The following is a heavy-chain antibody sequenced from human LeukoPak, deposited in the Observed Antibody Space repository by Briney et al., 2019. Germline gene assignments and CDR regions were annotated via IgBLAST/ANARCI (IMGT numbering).Heavy chain of an antibody. Sequence: PGGSLRLSCAASGFTVSSNYMSWVRQAPGKGLEWVSVIYSGGSTYYADSVKGRFTISRDNSKNTLYLQMNSLRAEDTAVYYCARGTTGTTYYYYYMDVWGKGTTVTVSS. CDR2: IYSGGST. CDR3: ARGTTGTTYYYYYMDV. CDR1: GFTVSSNY. V-gene: IGHV3-53*01. D-gene: IGHD1-1*01. J-gene: IGHJ6*03.